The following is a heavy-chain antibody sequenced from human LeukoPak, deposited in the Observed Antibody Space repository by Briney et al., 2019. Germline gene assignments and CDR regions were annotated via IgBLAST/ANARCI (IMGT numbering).Heavy chain of an antibody. D-gene: IGHD7-27*01. CDR2: ISGSDGST. V-gene: IGHV3-23*01. CDR1: GFTFSSYA. CDR3: AKAPATGEGYYFYYMDV. J-gene: IGHJ6*03. Sequence: GGSLRLSCAASGFTFSSYAMSWVRQAPGKGLEWVSAISGSDGSTYYADSVKGRFTISRDNSKNTLYLQMNSLRAEDTAIYFCAKAPATGEGYYFYYMDVWGKGTTVTVSS.